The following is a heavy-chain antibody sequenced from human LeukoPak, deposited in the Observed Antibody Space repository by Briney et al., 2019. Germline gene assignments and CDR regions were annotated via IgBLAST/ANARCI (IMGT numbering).Heavy chain of an antibody. CDR3: ARGKIVVVPAADNWFDP. Sequence: ASVKVSCKASGGTFSSYAISWVRQAPGQGLVWMGRIIPIFGTANYAQKFQGRVTITTDESTSTAYMELSSLRSEDTAVYYCARGKIVVVPAADNWFDPWGQGTLVTVSS. V-gene: IGHV1-69*05. CDR1: GGTFSSYA. CDR2: IIPIFGTA. J-gene: IGHJ5*02. D-gene: IGHD2-2*01.